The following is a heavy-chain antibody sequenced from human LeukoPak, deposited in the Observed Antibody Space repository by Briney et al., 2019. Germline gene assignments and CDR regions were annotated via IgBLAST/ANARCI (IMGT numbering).Heavy chain of an antibody. J-gene: IGHJ6*02. V-gene: IGHV3-33*08. Sequence: GGSLRLSCEVSRSMFSGYGMHWVRQAPGKGLEWVAVVWANGNTKYYADSVKGRFTISRDNSKNTLHLQIDSLRAEDTAVYYCAREKLLWFGVLIGYYYYGMDVWGQGTTVTVSS. CDR3: AREKLLWFGVLIGYYYYGMDV. CDR2: VWANGNTK. CDR1: RSMFSGYG. D-gene: IGHD3-10*01.